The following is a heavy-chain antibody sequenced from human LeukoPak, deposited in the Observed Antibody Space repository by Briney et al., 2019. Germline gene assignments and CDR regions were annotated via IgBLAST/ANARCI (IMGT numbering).Heavy chain of an antibody. D-gene: IGHD6-6*01. CDR3: ARTARQCDY. CDR2: VYHSGDT. CDR1: GDSIYTSY. Sequence: SETLSLTCTVSGDSIYTSYWSWIRQPPGKGLEYIGYVYHSGDTYYNPSLKSRVTMSLDTSNNQFSLRLSSVTTADTAVYYCARTARQCDYWGQGILVSVSS. J-gene: IGHJ4*02. V-gene: IGHV4-59*01.